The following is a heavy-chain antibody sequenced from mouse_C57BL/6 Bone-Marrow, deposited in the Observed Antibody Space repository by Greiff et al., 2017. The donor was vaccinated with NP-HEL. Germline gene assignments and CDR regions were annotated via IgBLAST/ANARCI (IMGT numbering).Heavy chain of an antibody. V-gene: IGHV1-4*01. Sequence: VKLMESGAELARPGASVKMSCKASGYTFTSYTMHWVKQRPGQGLEWIGYINPSSGYTKYNQKFKDKATLTADKSSSTAYMQLSSLTSEDSAVYYCARRKMGLRRYYFDYWGQGTTLTVSS. CDR3: ARRKMGLRRYYFDY. CDR2: INPSSGYT. D-gene: IGHD2-4*01. J-gene: IGHJ2*01. CDR1: GYTFTSYT.